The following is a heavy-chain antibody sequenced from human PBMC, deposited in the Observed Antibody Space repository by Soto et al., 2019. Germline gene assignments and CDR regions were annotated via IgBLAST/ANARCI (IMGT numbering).Heavy chain of an antibody. Sequence: QITLKASGPTLVKPTQTLTLTCTFSGCSLSTSGVGVGWIRQPPGKGLEWLALIYWADDKRYSPSLRSRLTITKATFKDQVVRTMSNMDPVDTATYYCAHRPGLVTRVDYWGQGTLVTVSS. J-gene: IGHJ4*02. CDR3: AHRPGLVTRVDY. D-gene: IGHD3-9*01. CDR1: GCSLSTSGVG. V-gene: IGHV2-5*02. CDR2: IYWADDK.